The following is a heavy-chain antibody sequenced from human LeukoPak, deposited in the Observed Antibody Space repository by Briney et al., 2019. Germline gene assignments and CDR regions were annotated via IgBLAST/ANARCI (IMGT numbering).Heavy chain of an antibody. CDR1: GYTFTSYD. D-gene: IGHD2-15*01. J-gene: IGHJ6*02. V-gene: IGHV1-8*01. Sequence: ASVKVSCKASGYTFTSYDINWVRQATGQGLEWMGWMNPNSGNTGYAQKFQGRVTMTRNTSISTAHMELSSLRSEDTAVYYCASPYCSGGSCGYYYGMDVWGQGTTVTVSS. CDR3: ASPYCSGGSCGYYYGMDV. CDR2: MNPNSGNT.